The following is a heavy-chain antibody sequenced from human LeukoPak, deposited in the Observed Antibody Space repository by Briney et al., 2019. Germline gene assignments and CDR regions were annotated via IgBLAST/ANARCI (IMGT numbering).Heavy chain of an antibody. D-gene: IGHD6-13*01. Sequence: GESLKISCAASGFTFSSYAMSWVRQAPGKGLEWVSTISGSGGTTYYADSAKGRFTISRDNSKNTLYLQMNSLRAEDTAVYYCAKSGYSTNWYRYFDYWGQGTLVTVSS. CDR3: AKSGYSTNWYRYFDY. CDR2: ISGSGGTT. J-gene: IGHJ4*02. V-gene: IGHV3-23*01. CDR1: GFTFSSYA.